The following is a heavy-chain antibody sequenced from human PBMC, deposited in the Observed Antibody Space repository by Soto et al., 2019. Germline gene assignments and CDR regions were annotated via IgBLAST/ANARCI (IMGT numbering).Heavy chain of an antibody. CDR2: ITRSSSTI. CDR1: VFTISSYE. J-gene: IGHJ4*02. V-gene: IGHV3-48*03. Sequence: QPGDSLRLSCPVSVFTISSYEMNWVRQAPGKGLEWVSHITRSSSTISYADSVKCRFTMSRDNAKNSLYLQMKSLRVEDTAVYYCERDTSAWYHDYWGQGTLVTVS. D-gene: IGHD6-19*01. CDR3: ERDTSAWYHDY.